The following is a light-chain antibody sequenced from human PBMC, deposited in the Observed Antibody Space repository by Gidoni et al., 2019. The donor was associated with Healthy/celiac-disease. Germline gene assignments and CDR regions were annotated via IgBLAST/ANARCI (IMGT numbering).Light chain of an antibody. V-gene: IGKV1-33*01. CDR2: DAA. CDR1: QDISND. CDR3: QQYDNLPRT. J-gene: IGKJ2*01. Sequence: EIQMTQSPSSLSASVGDRVTITCQASQDISNDLNWYQQKPGKAPKLLIYDAANLETGVPSRFSGSGSGTDFTFTISSLQPEDIATYYCQQYDNLPRTFXXXTKLEIK.